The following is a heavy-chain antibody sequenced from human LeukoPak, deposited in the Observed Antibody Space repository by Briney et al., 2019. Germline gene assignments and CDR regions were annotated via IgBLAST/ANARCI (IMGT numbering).Heavy chain of an antibody. J-gene: IGHJ3*02. D-gene: IGHD1-20*01. CDR3: ARTGYNWNQRAFDI. CDR2: ISSSGSTI. V-gene: IGHV3-11*01. Sequence: EGSLRLSCATSGFTFSDYYMSWIRQAPGKGLEWVSYISSSGSTIYYADSVKGRFTISRDNAKNSLYLQMNSLRAEDTAVYYCARTGYNWNQRAFDIWGQGTMVTVSS. CDR1: GFTFSDYY.